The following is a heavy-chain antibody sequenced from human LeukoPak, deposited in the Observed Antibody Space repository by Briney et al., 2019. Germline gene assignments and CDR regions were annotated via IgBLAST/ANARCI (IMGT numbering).Heavy chain of an antibody. V-gene: IGHV1-24*01. CDR1: GYTLTELS. CDR2: FDPKDGEI. Sequence: ASVKVSCKVSGYTLTELSTHWVRQAPGKGLEWMGGFDPKDGEIVYAQNFQGRVTMTEDTSTDTAYMELSSLRSEDTAIYYCATANRLTRDSSGYYPDSWGQGTLVTVSS. CDR3: ATANRLTRDSSGYYPDS. D-gene: IGHD3-22*01. J-gene: IGHJ4*02.